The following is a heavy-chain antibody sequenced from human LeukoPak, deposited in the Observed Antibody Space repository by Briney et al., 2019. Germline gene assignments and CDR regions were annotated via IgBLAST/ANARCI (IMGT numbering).Heavy chain of an antibody. CDR3: ARVSWEDDCHI. V-gene: IGHV4-4*02. J-gene: IGHJ3*02. D-gene: IGHD1-26*01. CDR2: IYHSGST. CDR1: GGSISNSNW. Sequence: AETLTLSCAVSGGSISNSNWWRWDRQPPGKGLEWIGEIYHSGSTNYNPSLKSRVTISVDKSKNQFSLKLSSVTAADTAMCYWARVSWEDDCHIRGQGPMVTVSS.